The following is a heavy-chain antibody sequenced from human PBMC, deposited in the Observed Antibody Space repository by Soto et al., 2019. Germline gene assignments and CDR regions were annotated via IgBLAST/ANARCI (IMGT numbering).Heavy chain of an antibody. V-gene: IGHV4-30-2*01. J-gene: IGHJ5*02. CDR2: IYHSGST. D-gene: IGHD4-17*01. CDR1: GGSISSGGYS. CDR3: ARDYDYGDYTWFDP. Sequence: QLQLQESGSGLVKASQTLSLTCAVSGGSISSGGYSWSWIRQPPGKGLEWIGYIYHSGSTYYNPSLKSRVTISVDRSKNQFSLKLSSVTAADTALYYCARDYDYGDYTWFDPWGQGTLVTVSS.